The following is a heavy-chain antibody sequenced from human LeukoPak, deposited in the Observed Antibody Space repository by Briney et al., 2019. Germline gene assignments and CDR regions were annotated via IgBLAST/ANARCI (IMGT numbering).Heavy chain of an antibody. V-gene: IGHV4-59*01. J-gene: IGHJ5*02. CDR3: ARLSHLNWFDP. CDR2: IYYSGST. Sequence: SETLSLTCAVYGGSFSGYYWSWIRQPPGKGLEWIGYIYYSGSTNYNPSLKSRVTISVDTSKNQFSLKLSSVTAADTAVYYCARLSHLNWFDPWGQGTLVTVSS. CDR1: GGSFSGYY.